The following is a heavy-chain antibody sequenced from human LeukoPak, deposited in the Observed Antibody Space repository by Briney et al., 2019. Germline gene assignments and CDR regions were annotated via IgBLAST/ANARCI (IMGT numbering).Heavy chain of an antibody. CDR1: GFTFSSYA. D-gene: IGHD1-7*01. V-gene: IGHV3-23*01. CDR3: ARSNWNYVDYYYYYYMDV. CDR2: ISGSGGST. Sequence: GGSLRLSCAASGFTFSSYAMSWVRQAPGKGLEWVSAISGSGGSTYYADSVKGRFTISRDTSKSTLYLQMNSLRAEDTAVYYCARSNWNYVDYYYYYYMDVWGKGTTVTVSS. J-gene: IGHJ6*03.